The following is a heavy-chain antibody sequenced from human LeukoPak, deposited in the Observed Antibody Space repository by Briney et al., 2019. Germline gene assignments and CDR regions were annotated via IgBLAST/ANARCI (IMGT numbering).Heavy chain of an antibody. V-gene: IGHV1-2*04. Sequence: ASVKVSRKASGYTFTGYYMHWVRQAPGQGLEWMGWINPNSGGTNYAQKFQGWVTMTRDTSISTAYMELSRLRSDDTAVYYCARAVGYCSGGSCYYPYGMDVWGKGTTVTVSS. CDR3: ARAVGYCSGGSCYYPYGMDV. D-gene: IGHD2-15*01. CDR2: INPNSGGT. J-gene: IGHJ6*04. CDR1: GYTFTGYY.